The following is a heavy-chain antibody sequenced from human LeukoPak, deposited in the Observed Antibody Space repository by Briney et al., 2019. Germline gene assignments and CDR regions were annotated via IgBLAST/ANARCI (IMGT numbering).Heavy chain of an antibody. CDR1: GFTFSSYG. CDR3: AKDYGGNSVIDY. D-gene: IGHD4-23*01. V-gene: IGHV3-33*06. J-gene: IGHJ4*02. Sequence: PGRSLRLSCAASGFTFSSYGMHWVRQAPGKGLEWVAVIWYDGSNKYYADSVKGRFTISRDNSKNTLYLQMNSLRAEDTAVYYCAKDYGGNSVIDYWGQGTLVTVSS. CDR2: IWYDGSNK.